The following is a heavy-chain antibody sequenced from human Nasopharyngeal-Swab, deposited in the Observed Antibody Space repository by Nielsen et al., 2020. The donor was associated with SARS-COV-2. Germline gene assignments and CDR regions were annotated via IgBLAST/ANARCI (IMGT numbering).Heavy chain of an antibody. D-gene: IGHD6-13*01. V-gene: IGHV3-21*01. CDR3: ARVFSTSWYLDY. CDR2: TSSTSTYI. Sequence: GESLKISCAASGFTFSSHTMSWVRQAPGKGLEWVSSTSSTSTYIYYAGSVKGRFTISRDNAQNSLFLQMNSLRAEDTAVYYCARVFSTSWYLDYWGQGTLVTVSS. J-gene: IGHJ4*02. CDR1: GFTFSSHT.